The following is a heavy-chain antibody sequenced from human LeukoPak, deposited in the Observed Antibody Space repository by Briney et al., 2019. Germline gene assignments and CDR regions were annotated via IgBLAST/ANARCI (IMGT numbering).Heavy chain of an antibody. D-gene: IGHD3-22*01. CDR3: PREVYDSSGCLFDY. CDR2: IYYSGST. V-gene: IGHV4-59*01. CDR1: GGSISSYY. Sequence: SETLSLTCTVSGGSISSYYWSWIRQPPGKGLEWIGYIYYSGSTNYNPSLKSRVTISVDTSKNQFYLKLSSVTAADTAVYYCPREVYDSSGCLFDYWGQGTLVTVSS. J-gene: IGHJ4*02.